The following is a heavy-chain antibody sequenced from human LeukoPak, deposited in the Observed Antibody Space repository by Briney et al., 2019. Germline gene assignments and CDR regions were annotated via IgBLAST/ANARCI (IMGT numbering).Heavy chain of an antibody. J-gene: IGHJ4*02. CDR2: ISYDGSNK. D-gene: IGHD1-1*01. V-gene: IGHV3-30-3*01. CDR3: ARDAYNRGGY. Sequence: GGSLRLSCAASGFTFSSYAMHWVRQAPGKGLEWVAVISYDGSNKYYADSVKGRFTISRDNAKNSLYLQMNSLRAEDTAVYYCARDAYNRGGYWGQGTLVTVSS. CDR1: GFTFSSYA.